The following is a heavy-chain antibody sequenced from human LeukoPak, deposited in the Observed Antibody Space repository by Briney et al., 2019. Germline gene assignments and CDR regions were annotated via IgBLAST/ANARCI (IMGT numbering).Heavy chain of an antibody. CDR3: ARGEALTMVRGVIIMRVFDI. Sequence: SETLSLTCTVSGGSISSSRYYWRWIRQPPGKVLEWIGSISYRGRTYYAPSHNTRVTKSIATTKNQFSLKLSSVTAADTAVYYCARGEALTMVRGVIIMRVFDIWGQGTMVTVSP. CDR2: ISYRGRT. J-gene: IGHJ3*02. V-gene: IGHV4-39*01. D-gene: IGHD3-10*01. CDR1: GGSISSSRYY.